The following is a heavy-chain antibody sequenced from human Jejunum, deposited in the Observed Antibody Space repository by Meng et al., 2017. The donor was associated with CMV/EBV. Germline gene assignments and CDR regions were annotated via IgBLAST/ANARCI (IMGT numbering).Heavy chain of an antibody. J-gene: IGHJ4*02. CDR2: YYSRST. V-gene: IGHV4-59*01. Sequence: CTVSGASISNYYWGWIRQSPERGLEWIVYYSRSTNYNPSLRSRVTMALDTSKNQLSLRLSFVTVEDTAVYYCARDPKASSWYHFDYWGQGMLVTVSS. CDR1: GASISNYY. CDR3: ARDPKASSWYHFDY. D-gene: IGHD6-13*01.